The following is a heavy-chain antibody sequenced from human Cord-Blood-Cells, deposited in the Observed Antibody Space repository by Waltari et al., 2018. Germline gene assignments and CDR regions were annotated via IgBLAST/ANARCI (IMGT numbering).Heavy chain of an antibody. CDR3: ARDLGATIPFDY. CDR1: GFTFSSYS. D-gene: IGHD1-26*01. V-gene: IGHV3-48*02. J-gene: IGHJ4*02. CDR2: SRSSSSTI. Sequence: EVQLVESGGGLVQPGGSLRLSCAASGFTFSSYSMNWVRQAPGKGVEWVSYSRSSSSTIYYADSVKGRFTISRDNAKNSLYLQMNSRRDEDTAVYYCARDLGATIPFDYWGQGTLVTVSS.